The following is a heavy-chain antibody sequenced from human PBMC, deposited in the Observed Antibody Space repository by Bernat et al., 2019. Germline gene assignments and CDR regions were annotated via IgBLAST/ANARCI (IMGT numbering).Heavy chain of an antibody. D-gene: IGHD2-21*01. J-gene: IGHJ6*02. CDR2: ISYDGSNK. Sequence: QVQLVESGGGVVQPGRSLRLSCAVSGFTFSSYGMHWVRQAPGKGLEWVAVISYDGSNKYYADSVKGRFTISRDNSKNTLYLQMNSLRAEDTAVYYCARGVARGVFALGYWGQGTTVTVSS. CDR1: GFTFSSYG. V-gene: IGHV3-30*03. CDR3: ARGVARGVFALGY.